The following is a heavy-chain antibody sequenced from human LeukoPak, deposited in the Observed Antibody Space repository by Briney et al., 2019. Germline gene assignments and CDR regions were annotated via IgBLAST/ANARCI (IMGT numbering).Heavy chain of an antibody. V-gene: IGHV3-21*01. J-gene: IGHJ4*02. Sequence: GGSLRLSCAASGFTFSSYSMNWVRQAPGKGLEWVSSISSSSSYIYYADSVKGRFTISRDNAKNSLYLQMNSLRAEDTAVYYCARGDIVVVLAAIPVDFDYWGQGTLVTVSS. CDR3: ARGDIVVVLAAIPVDFDY. CDR2: ISSSSSYI. D-gene: IGHD2-2*02. CDR1: GFTFSSYS.